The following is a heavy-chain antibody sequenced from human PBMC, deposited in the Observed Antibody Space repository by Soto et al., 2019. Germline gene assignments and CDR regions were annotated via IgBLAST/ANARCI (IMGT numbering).Heavy chain of an antibody. V-gene: IGHV1-18*01. J-gene: IGHJ5*02. CDR3: ASDLRSSPTRPIPWFDP. D-gene: IGHD6-6*01. CDR2: ISAYNGNT. CDR1: GYTFTSYG. Sequence: QVQLVQSGAEVKKPGASVKVSCKASGYTFTSYGISWVRQAPGQGLEWMGWISAYNGNTNYAQKLQGRVTMTTDTSTSTAYMELRSLRSHDTAVYYCASDLRSSPTRPIPWFDPWGQGTLVTFSS.